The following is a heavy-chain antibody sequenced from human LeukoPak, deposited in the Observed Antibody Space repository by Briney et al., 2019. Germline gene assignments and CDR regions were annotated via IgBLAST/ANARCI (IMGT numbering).Heavy chain of an antibody. CDR1: GYTFTSYG. V-gene: IGHV1-18*01. CDR2: ISAYNGNT. J-gene: IGHJ4*02. Sequence: ASVKVSCKASGYTFTSYGISWVRRAPGQGLEWMGWISAYNGNTNYAQKLQGRVTMTTDTSTSTAYMELRSLRSDDTAVYYCARVGLGYSSSSYHDYWGQGTLVTVSS. D-gene: IGHD6-6*01. CDR3: ARVGLGYSSSSYHDY.